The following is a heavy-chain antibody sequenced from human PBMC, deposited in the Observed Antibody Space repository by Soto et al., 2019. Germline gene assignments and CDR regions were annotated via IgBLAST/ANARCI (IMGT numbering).Heavy chain of an antibody. CDR2: IYYSGST. J-gene: IGHJ6*03. V-gene: IGHV4-59*08. D-gene: IGHD3-3*01. CDR3: ARVRFLEWSYYPYYYMDV. CDR1: GSSISSYY. Sequence: SETLSLTRTVSGSSISSYYWSWIRQPPGKGLEWIGYIYYSGSTNYNPSLKSRVTISVDTSKNQFSLKLSSVTAADTAVYYCARVRFLEWSYYPYYYMDVWGKGTTVTVSS.